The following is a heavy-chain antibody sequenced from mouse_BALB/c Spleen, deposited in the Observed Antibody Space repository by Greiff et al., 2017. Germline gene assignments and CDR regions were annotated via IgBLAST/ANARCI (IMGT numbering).Heavy chain of an antibody. J-gene: IGHJ1*01. D-gene: IGHD2-14*01. V-gene: IGHV2-4-1*01. CDR3: ASNRYGGDWYFDV. CDR2: IWSGGST. CDR1: GFSLTSYG. Sequence: QVQLQQSGPGLVQPSQSLSITCTVSGFSLTSYGVHWVRQSPGKGLEWLGVIWSGGSTDYNAAFISRLSISKDNSKSQVFFKMNSLQADDTAIYYCASNRYGGDWYFDVWGAGTTVTVSS.